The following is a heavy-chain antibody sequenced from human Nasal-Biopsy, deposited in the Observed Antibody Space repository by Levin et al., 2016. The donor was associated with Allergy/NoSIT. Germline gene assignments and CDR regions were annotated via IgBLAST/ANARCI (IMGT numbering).Heavy chain of an antibody. CDR3: VKDLTPGGADV. CDR1: GSTFHGYA. CDR2: IFLDGSGT. V-gene: IGHV3-9*01. D-gene: IGHD4-17*01. J-gene: IGHJ6*02. Sequence: GGSLRLSCIVSGSTFHGYAMHWVRQAPGKGLEWVSGIFLDGSGTGYAASVEGRFSTSRDNAKNSLFLQMNSLRIDDTALYFCVKDLTPGGADVWGQGTTVTV.